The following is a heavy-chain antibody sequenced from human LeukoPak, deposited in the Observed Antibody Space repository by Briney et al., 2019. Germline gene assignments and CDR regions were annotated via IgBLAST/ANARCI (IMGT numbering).Heavy chain of an antibody. CDR2: IDHSGST. Sequence: SETLSLTCTVSGGSISSSCYYWAWIRQPPGKGLECIASIDHSGSTNYNPSLKSRVTTSVDTSKNQFSLKLSSVTAADTAAYYRARSRLEWFASDAFDIWGQGTMVAVSS. V-gene: IGHV4-39*01. J-gene: IGHJ3*02. CDR3: ARSRLEWFASDAFDI. CDR1: GGSISSSCYY. D-gene: IGHD3-3*01.